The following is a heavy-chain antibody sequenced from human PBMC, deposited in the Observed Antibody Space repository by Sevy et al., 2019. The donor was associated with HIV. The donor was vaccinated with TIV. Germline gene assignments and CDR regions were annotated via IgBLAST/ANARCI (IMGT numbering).Heavy chain of an antibody. CDR2: TSGTGGSK. CDR3: AKIRDIVAVVAATQTFDY. CDR1: GLTFSNYA. V-gene: IGHV3-23*01. J-gene: IGHJ4*02. D-gene: IGHD2-15*01. Sequence: GGSLRLSCAASGLTFSNYAMTWVRQAPGKGLEWVSTTSGTGGSKYYADSVKGRFTISRDNSKNTLYLQMNGLRAEDMAVYYCAKIRDIVAVVAATQTFDYWGQGTLVTVSS.